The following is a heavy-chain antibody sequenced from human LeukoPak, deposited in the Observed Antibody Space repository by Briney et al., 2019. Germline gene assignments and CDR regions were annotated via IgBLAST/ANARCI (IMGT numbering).Heavy chain of an antibody. V-gene: IGHV4-34*01. CDR3: ARGQPPYYDFWSGYSWGTKGRHWFDP. CDR2: INHSGST. CDR1: GGSFSGYY. D-gene: IGHD3-3*01. Sequence: SETLSLTCAVYGGSFSGYYWSWIRQPPGKGLEWIGEINHSGSTNYNPSLKSRVTISVDTSKNQFSLKLSSVTAADTAVYYCARGQPPYYDFWSGYSWGTKGRHWFDPWGQGTLVTVSS. J-gene: IGHJ5*02.